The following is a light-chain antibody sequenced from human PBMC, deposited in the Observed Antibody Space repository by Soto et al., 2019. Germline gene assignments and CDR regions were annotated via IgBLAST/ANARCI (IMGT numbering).Light chain of an antibody. CDR1: QGISSY. CDR2: AAS. J-gene: IGKJ4*01. Sequence: IQFTQSPSCLSASVGHRVTISRRASQGISSYLAWYQQKPGKAPKLLIYAASTLQSGVPSRFSGSGSGTEFTLTISSLQPEDFAAYYCQQLSTYPLTFGGGTKVDIK. CDR3: QQLSTYPLT. V-gene: IGKV1-9*01.